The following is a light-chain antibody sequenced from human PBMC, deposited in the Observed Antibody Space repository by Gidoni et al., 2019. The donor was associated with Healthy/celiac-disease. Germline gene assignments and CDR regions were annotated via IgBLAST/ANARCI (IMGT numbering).Light chain of an antibody. CDR2: QDS. CDR1: KLGDKY. J-gene: IGLJ1*01. V-gene: IGLV3-1*01. CDR3: QAWDSSTGV. Sequence: SSELTHPPSVSVSPGQTASITCSGDKLGDKYACWYQQKPGQSPVLVIYQDSKRPSGIPERFSGSNSGNTATLTISGTQAMDEADYYCQAWDSSTGVFGTGTKVTVL.